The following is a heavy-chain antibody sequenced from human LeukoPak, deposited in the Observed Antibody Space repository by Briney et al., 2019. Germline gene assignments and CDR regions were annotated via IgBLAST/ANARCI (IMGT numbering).Heavy chain of an antibody. CDR3: ASLGGYSSGWFLGADPQLRVYKPN. Sequence: PSETLSLTCAVSGGSISSSNWWSWVRQPPGKGLEWIGEIYHSGSTNYNPSLKSRVTISVDKSKNQFSLKLSSVTAADTAVYYCASLGGYSSGWFLGADPQLRVYKPNWGQGTLVTVSS. CDR1: GGSISSSNW. CDR2: IYHSGST. D-gene: IGHD6-19*01. J-gene: IGHJ4*02. V-gene: IGHV4-4*02.